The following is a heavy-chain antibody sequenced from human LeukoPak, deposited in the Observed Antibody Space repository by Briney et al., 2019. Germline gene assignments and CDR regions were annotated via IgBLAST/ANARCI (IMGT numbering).Heavy chain of an antibody. V-gene: IGHV3-21*01. D-gene: IGHD6-19*01. J-gene: IGHJ4*02. Sequence: GGSLRLSCAASGFTLSSYSMNWVRQAPGKGLEWVSSISSSSSYIYYADSVKGRFTISRDNAKNSLYLQMNSLRAEDTAVYYCAGDKAVAGPFDYWGQGTLVTVSS. CDR1: GFTLSSYS. CDR2: ISSSSSYI. CDR3: AGDKAVAGPFDY.